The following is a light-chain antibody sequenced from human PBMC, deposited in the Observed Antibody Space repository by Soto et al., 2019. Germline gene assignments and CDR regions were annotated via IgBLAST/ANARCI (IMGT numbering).Light chain of an antibody. CDR1: SSNIGSNY. J-gene: IGLJ3*02. Sequence: QSVLTQPPSASGTPGQRVTISCSGSSSNIGSNYVYWYQQFPGTAPKLLIYRNNQRPSGVPDRFSGSKSGTSASLAISGLRSEDEADYYCAAWDDSLSAYVVFGGGTQLT. V-gene: IGLV1-47*01. CDR2: RNN. CDR3: AAWDDSLSAYVV.